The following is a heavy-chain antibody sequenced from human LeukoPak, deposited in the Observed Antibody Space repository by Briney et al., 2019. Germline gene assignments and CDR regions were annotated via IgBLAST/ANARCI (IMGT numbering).Heavy chain of an antibody. D-gene: IGHD2-15*01. CDR1: GFTFSTYA. CDR2: IWYDGSNE. Sequence: GGSLSLSCATSGFTFSTYAIHWVRQAPGKGLEWVAVIWYDGSNEHYVDSVKGRFTISRDNSRKTLYLQMNSLRVEDTAVYYCAREVDCSGGRCYRGEFDYWGQGTLVTVSS. V-gene: IGHV3-33*01. J-gene: IGHJ4*02. CDR3: AREVDCSGGRCYRGEFDY.